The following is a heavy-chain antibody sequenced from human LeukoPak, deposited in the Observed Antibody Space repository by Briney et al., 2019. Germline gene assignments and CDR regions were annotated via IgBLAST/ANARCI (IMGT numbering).Heavy chain of an antibody. J-gene: IGHJ4*02. V-gene: IGHV3-21*01. D-gene: IGHD1-20*01. CDR2: ISSSSSYI. Sequence: GGSLRLSCAASGFTFSSYSMNWVRQVPGKGLEWVSSISSSSSYIYYADSVKGRFTISRDNAKNSLYLQMNSLRAEDTAVYYCARDSLTGTTSLFDYWGQGTLVTVSS. CDR3: ARDSLTGTTSLFDY. CDR1: GFTFSSYS.